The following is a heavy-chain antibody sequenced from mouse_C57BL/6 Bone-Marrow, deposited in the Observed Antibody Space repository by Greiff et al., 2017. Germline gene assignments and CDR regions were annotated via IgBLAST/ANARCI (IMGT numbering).Heavy chain of an antibody. CDR3: VRDYYGSRAFAY. Sequence: EVQGVESGGGLVQPKGSLKLSCAASGFSFNTYAMNWVRQAPGKGLEWVARIRSKSNNYATYYADSVKDRFTISRDDSESMLYLQMNNLKTEDTAMYYCVRDYYGSRAFAYWGQGTLVTVSA. V-gene: IGHV10-1*01. J-gene: IGHJ3*01. D-gene: IGHD1-1*01. CDR2: IRSKSNNYAT. CDR1: GFSFNTYA.